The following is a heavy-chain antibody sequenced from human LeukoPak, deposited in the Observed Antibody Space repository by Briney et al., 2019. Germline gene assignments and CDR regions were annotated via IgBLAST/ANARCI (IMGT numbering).Heavy chain of an antibody. CDR1: GFTFSDHY. V-gene: IGHV3-72*01. D-gene: IGHD1-26*01. Sequence: GGSLRLXCVGFGFTFSDHYMDWVRQAPGKGLEWVGRSRNKPNGYTTEYATSLKGRFTISRDDSGGSMYLQLSSLRTEDTAVYYCARNPNYSGTYYDAFDIWGQGTMVTVSS. CDR2: SRNKPNGYTT. CDR3: ARNPNYSGTYYDAFDI. J-gene: IGHJ3*02.